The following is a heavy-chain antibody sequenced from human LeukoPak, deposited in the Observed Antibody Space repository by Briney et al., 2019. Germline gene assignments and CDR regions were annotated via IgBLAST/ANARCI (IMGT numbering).Heavy chain of an antibody. CDR1: GYTFTSYD. D-gene: IGHD2-21*02. V-gene: IGHV1-8*01. J-gene: IGHJ5*02. CDR2: MNPTMGNT. Sequence: ASLKVSCKASGYTFTSYDINSVRRATGEGLEWIVWMNPTMGNTTYAHKLRGGAPKTRNPPISTASMRLGSWRSEDTAVYYWRRVPTHCGGDCSSTGFDPWGQGTMVSVS. CDR3: RRVPTHCGGDCSSTGFDP.